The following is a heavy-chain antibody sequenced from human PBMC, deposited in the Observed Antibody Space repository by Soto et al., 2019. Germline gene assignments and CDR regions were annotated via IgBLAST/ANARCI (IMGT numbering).Heavy chain of an antibody. CDR3: ARDGGWLRRPSYYYYCMDV. Sequence: SVKVSCKASGGTFSSYAISWVRQAPGQGLEWMGGIIPIFGTANYAQKFQGRVTITADESTSTAYMELSRLRSDDTAVYYCARDGGWLRRPSYYYYCMDVWGQGTTVPVSS. D-gene: IGHD5-12*01. J-gene: IGHJ6*02. V-gene: IGHV1-69*13. CDR1: GGTFSSYA. CDR2: IIPIFGTA.